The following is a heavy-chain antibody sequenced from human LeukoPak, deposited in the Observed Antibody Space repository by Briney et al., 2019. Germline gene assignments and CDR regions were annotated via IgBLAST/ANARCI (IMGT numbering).Heavy chain of an antibody. CDR3: AREDTAMVTPNWFDP. D-gene: IGHD5-18*01. CDR1: GGTFSSYA. CDR2: IIPIFGTA. Sequence: SVKVSCKASGGTFSSYAISWVRQAPGQGLEWMGGIIPIFGTADYAQKFQGRVTITTDESTSTAYMELSSLRSEDTAVYYCAREDTAMVTPNWFDPWGQGTLVTVSS. V-gene: IGHV1-69*05. J-gene: IGHJ5*02.